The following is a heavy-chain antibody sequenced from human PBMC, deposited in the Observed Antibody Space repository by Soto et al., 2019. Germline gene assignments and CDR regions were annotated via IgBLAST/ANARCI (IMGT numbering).Heavy chain of an antibody. CDR1: GGSISSGGYY. J-gene: IGHJ5*02. CDR3: AVVVVVAAYNWFDP. D-gene: IGHD2-15*01. Sequence: QVQLQESGPGLVKPSQTLSLTCTVSGGSISSGGYYWSWIRQHPGKGLEWIGYIYYSGSTYYNPSLKRRVTISVDTSKNQFSLKLSSVTAADTAVYYCAVVVVVAAYNWFDPWGQGTLVTVSS. CDR2: IYYSGST. V-gene: IGHV4-31*03.